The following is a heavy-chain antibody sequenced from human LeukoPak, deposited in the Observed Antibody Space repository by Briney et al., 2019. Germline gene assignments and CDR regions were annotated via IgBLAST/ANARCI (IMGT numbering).Heavy chain of an antibody. CDR1: GFSFSSYA. D-gene: IGHD2-21*01. Sequence: HPGGSLRLSCAASGFSFSSYAVSWVRQAPGKGLEWVSYITGSDGRTWYPDSVKGRLTISRDNSKNMLYLQMNNLRAEDTAVYYCARDRRFPDDVFDIWGQGNMVTVSS. V-gene: IGHV3-23*01. J-gene: IGHJ3*02. CDR2: ITGSDGRT. CDR3: ARDRRFPDDVFDI.